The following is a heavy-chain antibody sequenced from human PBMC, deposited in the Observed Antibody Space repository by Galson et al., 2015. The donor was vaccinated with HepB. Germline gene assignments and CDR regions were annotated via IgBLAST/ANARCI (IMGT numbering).Heavy chain of an antibody. J-gene: IGHJ6*02. V-gene: IGHV1-18*04. Sequence: SVKVSCKASGYTFTSYGISWVRQAPGQGLEWMGWISAYNGNTNYAQKLQGRVTMTTDTSTSTAYMELRSLRSDDTAVYYCARRGYERFLEWLSSHIAYYYGMDVWGQGTTVTVSS. CDR2: ISAYNGNT. CDR3: ARRGYERFLEWLSSHIAYYYGMDV. CDR1: GYTFTSYG. D-gene: IGHD3-3*01.